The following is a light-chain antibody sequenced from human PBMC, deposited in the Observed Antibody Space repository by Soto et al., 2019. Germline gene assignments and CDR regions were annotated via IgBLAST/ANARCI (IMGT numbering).Light chain of an antibody. CDR3: TSYVGSNIWV. J-gene: IGLJ3*02. CDR1: SSDVGAYKY. CDR2: EVS. Sequence: QSALTQAPSESGSPGQSVTISCTGTSSDVGAYKYVSWYQQYPGKAPKLMIYEVSKRPSGVPDRFSGSKSGNTASLTVSGLQAEDVADYYCTSYVGSNIWVFGGGTKLTVL. V-gene: IGLV2-8*01.